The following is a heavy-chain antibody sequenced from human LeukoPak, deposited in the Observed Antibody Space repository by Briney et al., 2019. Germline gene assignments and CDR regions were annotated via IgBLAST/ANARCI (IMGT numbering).Heavy chain of an antibody. V-gene: IGHV3-23*01. CDR2: ISGSGGST. D-gene: IGHD2-21*02. Sequence: GGSVRLSCAASGFTFSSYAMRWVRQAPGQGLEWVSAISGSGGSTYYADSVKGRFTISRDNSKNTLYLQMNSLRAEDTAVYYCARVWIVVVTAIEDAFDIWGQGTMVTVSS. CDR3: ARVWIVVVTAIEDAFDI. CDR1: GFTFSSYA. J-gene: IGHJ3*02.